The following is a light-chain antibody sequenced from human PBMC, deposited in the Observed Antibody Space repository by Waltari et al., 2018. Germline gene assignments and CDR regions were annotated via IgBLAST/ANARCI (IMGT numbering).Light chain of an antibody. Sequence: DIQMTQSPSTLSASVGDRVTITCRASQSISNWLALYQQKPGKAPKLLNYKASTLESGAPSMLSGRGYGTDVTLTFSCLQPDDCATYYCQQYNSYTLLTFGGGTKVEIK. CDR2: KAS. CDR1: QSISNW. J-gene: IGKJ4*01. CDR3: QQYNSYTLLT. V-gene: IGKV1-5*03.